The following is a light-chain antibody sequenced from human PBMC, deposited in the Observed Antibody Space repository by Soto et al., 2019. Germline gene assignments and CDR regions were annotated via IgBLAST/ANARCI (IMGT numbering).Light chain of an antibody. CDR1: NSDVGSYNL. CDR2: EVS. CDR3: CSYAGSSTYV. J-gene: IGLJ1*01. V-gene: IGLV2-23*02. Sequence: QSALTQPASVSGSPGQSITISRTGTNSDVGSYNLVSWYQQHPGKAPKVMIYEVSKRPSGVPNRFSGSKSGNTASLTISGLQAEDEADYYCCSYAGSSTYVFGTGTKLTVL.